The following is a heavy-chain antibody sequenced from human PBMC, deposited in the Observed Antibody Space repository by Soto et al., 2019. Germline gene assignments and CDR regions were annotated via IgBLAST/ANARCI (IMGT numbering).Heavy chain of an antibody. CDR2: ISSSSSTI. CDR1: GFTFSSYS. Sequence: GGSLRLSCAASGFTFSSYSMNWVRQAPGKGLEWVSYISSSSSTIYYADSVKGRFTISRDNAKNSLYLQMNSLRAEYTAVYYCARERGCSGGSCYSVSAGSDAFDIWGQGTMVTVSS. V-gene: IGHV3-48*04. J-gene: IGHJ3*02. D-gene: IGHD2-15*01. CDR3: ARERGCSGGSCYSVSAGSDAFDI.